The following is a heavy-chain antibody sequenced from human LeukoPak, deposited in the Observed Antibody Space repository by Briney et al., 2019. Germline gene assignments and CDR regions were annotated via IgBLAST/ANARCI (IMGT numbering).Heavy chain of an antibody. D-gene: IGHD2-2*01. CDR2: ISAYNGNT. Sequence: GASVKVSCKASGYTFTSYGISWVRQAPGQGLEWMGWISAYNGNTNYAQKLQGRVTMTTDTSTSTAYMGLRSLRSDDTAVYYCARLGYCSSTSCSTDWFDPWGQGTLVTVSS. J-gene: IGHJ5*02. V-gene: IGHV1-18*01. CDR1: GYTFTSYG. CDR3: ARLGYCSSTSCSTDWFDP.